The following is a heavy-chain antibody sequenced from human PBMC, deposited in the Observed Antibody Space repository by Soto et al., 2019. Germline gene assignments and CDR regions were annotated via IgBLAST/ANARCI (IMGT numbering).Heavy chain of an antibody. CDR3: ARVSIYYDSSGYPLSDY. Sequence: ASVKVSCQTSGYTFTSYGISWVRQAPGQGLEWMGWISAYNGNTNYAQKLQGRVTMTTDTSTSTAYMELRSLRSDDTAVYYCARVSIYYDSSGYPLSDYWGQGTLVTVSS. J-gene: IGHJ4*02. V-gene: IGHV1-18*01. CDR2: ISAYNGNT. CDR1: GYTFTSYG. D-gene: IGHD3-22*01.